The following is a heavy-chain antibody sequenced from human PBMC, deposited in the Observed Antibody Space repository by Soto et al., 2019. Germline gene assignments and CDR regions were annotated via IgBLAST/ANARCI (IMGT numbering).Heavy chain of an antibody. D-gene: IGHD2-21*02. J-gene: IGHJ5*02. Sequence: TSETLSLTCAVSGGSISSDDWWTWVRQTPGKGLEWIGEIYHSGTTNYNPSLMSRVTIAVDKAKSQFSLRLDSVTAADTAVYYCARSDCYGVCRGKWLDPWGQGILVTVSS. CDR2: IYHSGTT. CDR1: GGSISSDDW. CDR3: ARSDCYGVCRGKWLDP. V-gene: IGHV4-4*02.